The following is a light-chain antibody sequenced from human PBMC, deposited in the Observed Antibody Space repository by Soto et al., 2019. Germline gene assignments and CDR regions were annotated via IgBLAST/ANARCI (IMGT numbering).Light chain of an antibody. V-gene: IGKV1-8*01. CDR2: AAA. Sequence: AIRMTPSPSSFSASTGDRVTITCRASQGISSYLAWYQQKPGKAPKLLIYAAASLQRGGPSRFCASGSGTNFTLTISRIQSEDFATYYCQQYLSYPYTFGQGTKVEI. J-gene: IGKJ2*01. CDR1: QGISSY. CDR3: QQYLSYPYT.